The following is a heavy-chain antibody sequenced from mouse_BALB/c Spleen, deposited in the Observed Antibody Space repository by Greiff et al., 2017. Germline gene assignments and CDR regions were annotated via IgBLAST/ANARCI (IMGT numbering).Heavy chain of an antibody. CDR3: TNDYGGY. CDR1: GYTFTSYW. V-gene: IGHV1S22*01. Sequence: LKQPGSELVRPGASVKLSCKASGYTFTSYWMHWVKQRPGQGLAWIGNIYPGSGSTNYDEKFKSKATLTVDTSSSTAYMQLSSLTSEDSAVYYCTNDYGGYWGQGTTLTVSS. J-gene: IGHJ2*01. CDR2: IYPGSGST. D-gene: IGHD2-4*01.